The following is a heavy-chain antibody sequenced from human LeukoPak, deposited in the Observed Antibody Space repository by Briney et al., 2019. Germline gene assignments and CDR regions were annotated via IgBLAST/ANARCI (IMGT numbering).Heavy chain of an antibody. Sequence: SETLSLTCAVYGGSFSGYYWSWIRQPPGKGLEWIGKINHSGSTNYNPSLKSRVTISVDTSKNQFSLKLSSVTAADTAVYYCAREDVVVPAAVDAFDIWGQGTMVTVSS. CDR1: GGSFSGYY. CDR3: AREDVVVPAAVDAFDI. J-gene: IGHJ3*02. D-gene: IGHD2-2*01. CDR2: INHSGST. V-gene: IGHV4-34*01.